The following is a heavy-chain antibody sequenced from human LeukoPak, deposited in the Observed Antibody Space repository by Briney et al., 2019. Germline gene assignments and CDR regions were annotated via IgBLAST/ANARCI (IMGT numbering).Heavy chain of an antibody. D-gene: IGHD3-22*01. CDR2: ISAYNGNT. CDR1: GYTFTSYG. V-gene: IGHV1-18*01. CDR3: ARVNYYDSSGYYWGDGYGMDV. Sequence: AASVKVSCKASGYTFTSYGISWVRQAPGQGLEWMGWISAYNGNTNYAQKLQGRVTMTTDTSTSTAYMELRSLRSDDTAVYYCARVNYYDSSGYYWGDGYGMDVWGQGTTVTVSS. J-gene: IGHJ6*02.